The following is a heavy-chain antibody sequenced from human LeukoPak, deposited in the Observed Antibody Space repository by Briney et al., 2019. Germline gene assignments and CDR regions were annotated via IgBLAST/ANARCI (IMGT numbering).Heavy chain of an antibody. CDR3: TRGGDMIRY. CDR1: GYTFTTYG. CDR2: ISPYSGDT. V-gene: IGHV1-18*01. D-gene: IGHD2-21*01. Sequence: ASVKVSCKASGYTFTTYGVSWVRQAPGQGLEWMGWISPYSGDTKYAQNFQGRVTVTTDTSTSTAYMELRSLRSDDTAVYYCTRGGDMIRYWGQGTLVTVSS. J-gene: IGHJ4*02.